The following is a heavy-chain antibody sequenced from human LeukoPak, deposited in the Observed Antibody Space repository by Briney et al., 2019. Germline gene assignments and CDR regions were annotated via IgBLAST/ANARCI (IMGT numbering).Heavy chain of an antibody. Sequence: GGSLRLSCAASGFTFSSYSMNWVRQAPGQGLEWVSYISSSSTTIYYADSVKGRFTISRDNAKNSLYLQMNSLRSEDTAVYYCARAIEMATMWGAFDIWGQGTMVTVSS. V-gene: IGHV3-48*01. J-gene: IGHJ3*02. CDR2: ISSSSTTI. CDR3: ARAIEMATMWGAFDI. D-gene: IGHD5-24*01. CDR1: GFTFSSYS.